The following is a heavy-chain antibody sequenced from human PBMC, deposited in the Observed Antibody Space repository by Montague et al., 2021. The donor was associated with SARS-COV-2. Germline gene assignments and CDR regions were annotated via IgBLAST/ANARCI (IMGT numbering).Heavy chain of an antibody. D-gene: IGHD3-10*01. V-gene: IGHV4-59*01. CDR2: IFQSGHT. Sequence: SETLSLTCSVSGASITTYYWSWIRQAPGKGLEWIAYIFQSGHTNYNPSLRSRVAISIDTSRDQFSLSLTSITAADTAVYYCARQPYLASAYYFAYWGLRTLVPGSS. CDR3: ARQPYLASAYYFAY. CDR1: GASITTYY. J-gene: IGHJ4*02.